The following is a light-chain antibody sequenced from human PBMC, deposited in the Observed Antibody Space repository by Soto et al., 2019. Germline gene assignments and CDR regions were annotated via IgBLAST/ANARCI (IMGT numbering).Light chain of an antibody. Sequence: PGERVTLSCSASQSVSSSYLTLYRQKPCAAPSLLICDASTRATSIPSRFSGTRSGTDFTLTISSLQPEDFATYYCQQANSYPWTFGQGTKVDI. CDR3: QQANSYPWT. CDR2: DAS. CDR1: QSVSSSY. J-gene: IGKJ1*01. V-gene: IGKV3D-7*01.